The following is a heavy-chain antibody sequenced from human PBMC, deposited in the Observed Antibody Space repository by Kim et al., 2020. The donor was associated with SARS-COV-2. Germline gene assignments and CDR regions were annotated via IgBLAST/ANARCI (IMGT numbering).Heavy chain of an antibody. Sequence: SETLSLTCTVSGGSISSYYWSWIRQPPGKGLEWIGYIYYSGSTNYNPSLKSRVTISVDTSKNQFSLKLSSVTAADTAVYYCARGYYYDSSGYSYWGQGTLVTVSS. CDR1: GGSISSYY. D-gene: IGHD3-22*01. V-gene: IGHV4-59*13. CDR2: IYYSGST. J-gene: IGHJ4*02. CDR3: ARGYYYDSSGYSY.